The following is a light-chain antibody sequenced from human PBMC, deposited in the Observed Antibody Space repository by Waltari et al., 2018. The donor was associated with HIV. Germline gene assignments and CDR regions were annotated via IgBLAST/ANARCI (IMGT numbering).Light chain of an antibody. CDR3: YSAADNNRWV. CDR1: VLANKY. J-gene: IGLJ3*02. V-gene: IGLV3-27*01. CDR2: RDT. Sequence: SYELTQPSSVSVSPGQTAMITCSGDVLANKYTRWFQQKPGQAPLVVIYRDTERPSGIPDRFSGSSSGTTVTLTISGAQAEDEADYYCYSAADNNRWVFGGGTKVTVL.